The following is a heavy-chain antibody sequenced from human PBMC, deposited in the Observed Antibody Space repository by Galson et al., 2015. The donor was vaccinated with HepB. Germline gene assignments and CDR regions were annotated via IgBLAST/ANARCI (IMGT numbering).Heavy chain of an antibody. CDR3: VKASTMIVWEAFDF. V-gene: IGHV3-64D*06. D-gene: IGHD3-22*01. CDR1: GFTFSSYA. J-gene: IGHJ3*01. CDR2: INSKGGTT. Sequence: SLRLSCAASGFTFSSYAMHWVRQAPGKGLEYVSGINSKGGTTYYADSVKGRFTISRDNSRNTLHLQMTNLRTEDTAVYHCVKASTMIVWEAFDFWGQGTMVTVSS.